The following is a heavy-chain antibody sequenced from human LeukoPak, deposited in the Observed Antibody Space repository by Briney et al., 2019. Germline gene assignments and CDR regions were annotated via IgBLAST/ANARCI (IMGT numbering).Heavy chain of an antibody. D-gene: IGHD6-6*01. V-gene: IGHV4-39*01. CDR1: GGSISSSSYY. Sequence: SETLSLTCTVSGGSISSSSYYWGWIRQPPGKGLEWIGSIYYSGSTYYNPSLKSRVTISVDTSKNQFSLKLSSVTAADTAVYYCAGHHWQLVSWFDPWGQGTLVTVS. J-gene: IGHJ5*02. CDR3: AGHHWQLVSWFDP. CDR2: IYYSGST.